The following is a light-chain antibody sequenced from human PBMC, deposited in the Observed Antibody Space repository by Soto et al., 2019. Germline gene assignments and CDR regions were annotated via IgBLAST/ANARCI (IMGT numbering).Light chain of an antibody. CDR1: QSISSW. CDR3: QQYNRWT. CDR2: DAS. V-gene: IGKV1-5*01. J-gene: IGKJ1*01. Sequence: DIQMTQSPSTLSASVGDRVTITCRASQSISSWLAWYQQKPGKAPKLLIYDASSLESGVPSRFSGSGSGTEFTLTNSSLQPDDFATYYCQQYNRWTFGQGTKVEIK.